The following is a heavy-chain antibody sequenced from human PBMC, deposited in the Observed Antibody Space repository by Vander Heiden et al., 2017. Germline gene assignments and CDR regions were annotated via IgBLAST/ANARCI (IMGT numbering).Heavy chain of an antibody. CDR2: LVVGGST. CDR1: GFTFASFA. J-gene: IGHJ4*02. CDR3: AKGYAMGTYYFDY. D-gene: IGHD2-8*01. Sequence: EVQLLESGGGLVQPGGSLRLSCAASGFTFASFAMSWVRQAPGRGLEWSQVLVVGGSTYYTDSVKGRFTISRDNPQNTLYLQMNSLGVEDTAVYYCAKGYAMGTYYFDYWGQGVLVTVSS. V-gene: IGHV3-23*01.